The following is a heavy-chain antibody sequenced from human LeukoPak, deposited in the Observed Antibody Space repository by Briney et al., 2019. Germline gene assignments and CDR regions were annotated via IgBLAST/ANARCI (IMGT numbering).Heavy chain of an antibody. Sequence: SETLSLTRTVSGGSISSYYWSWIRQPPGKGLEWIGYIYTSGSTNYNPSLKSRVTISVDTSKNQFSLKLSSVTAADTAVYYCASATYYYDSSGYYSGNDAFDIWGQGTMVTVSS. CDR1: GGSISSYY. J-gene: IGHJ3*02. CDR3: ASATYYYDSSGYYSGNDAFDI. CDR2: IYTSGST. D-gene: IGHD3-22*01. V-gene: IGHV4-4*09.